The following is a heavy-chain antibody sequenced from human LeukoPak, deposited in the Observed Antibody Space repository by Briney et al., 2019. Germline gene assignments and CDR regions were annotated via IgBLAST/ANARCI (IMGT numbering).Heavy chain of an antibody. Sequence: PGGSLRLSCVASGFTFSTYEMNCVRQAPGKGLEWVSYISSSGNTIYYADSVKGRFTISRDNAKNSLYLQVNSLRAEDTAVYYCARVQRGQLVEFDSWGQGTLVTVSS. CDR1: GFTFSTYE. CDR2: ISSSGNTI. D-gene: IGHD6-6*01. V-gene: IGHV3-48*03. J-gene: IGHJ4*02. CDR3: ARVQRGQLVEFDS.